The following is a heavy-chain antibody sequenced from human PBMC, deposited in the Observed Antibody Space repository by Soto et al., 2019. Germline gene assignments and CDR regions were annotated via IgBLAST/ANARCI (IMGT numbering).Heavy chain of an antibody. V-gene: IGHV1-8*01. D-gene: IGHD4-4*01. CDR1: GYTFTSYD. J-gene: IGHJ6*02. Sequence: SVKVSCTASGYTFTSYDINWVREATGQGLELMGWMNPNSGNTGYAQKFQGRVTMTRNTSISTAYMELSSLRSEDTAVYYCARELLTTGPPPGAYYYYHGMDVWGQGTTVTVS. CDR3: ARELLTTGPPPGAYYYYHGMDV. CDR2: MNPNSGNT.